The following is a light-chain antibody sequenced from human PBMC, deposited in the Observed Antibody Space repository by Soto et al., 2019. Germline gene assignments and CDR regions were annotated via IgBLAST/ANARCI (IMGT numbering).Light chain of an antibody. J-gene: IGLJ1*01. Sequence: QSVLTQPPSVSEAPGQRVTISCTGSSSNIVAGYEAHWYQQVPGTAPKLLIYENNNRPSGVPDRFSGSKSGTSASLAITGLQAEDEAEYYCQSYDSSLSGYVFGTGTKLTVL. CDR1: SSNIVAGYE. CDR2: ENN. CDR3: QSYDSSLSGYV. V-gene: IGLV1-40*01.